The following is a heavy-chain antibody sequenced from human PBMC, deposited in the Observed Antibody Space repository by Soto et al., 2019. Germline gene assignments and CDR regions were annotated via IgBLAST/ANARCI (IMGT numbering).Heavy chain of an antibody. D-gene: IGHD3-9*01. CDR2: ISSSSSYI. Sequence: EVQLVESGGGLVKPGGSLRLSCAASGFTFSSYSMNWVRQAPGKGLEWVSSISSSSSYIYYADSVKGRFTISRDNAKNSLYRQMNSLRAEDTAVYYCARDGGILTGLSWFDYWGQGALVTVSS. CDR3: ARDGGILTGLSWFDY. J-gene: IGHJ4*02. CDR1: GFTFSSYS. V-gene: IGHV3-21*01.